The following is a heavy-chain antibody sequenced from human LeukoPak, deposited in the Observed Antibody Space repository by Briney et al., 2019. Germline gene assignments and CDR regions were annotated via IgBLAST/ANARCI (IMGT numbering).Heavy chain of an antibody. CDR3: PRTSYDILTGYNPYFDY. Sequence: GGPLRLSCAASGFTFNTYTMNWVRQAPGKGLEWVSSITASSTAIYSADSVKGRFTISRDNAKNFLYLQMNSLRAEDTAVYYWPRTSYDILTGYNPYFDYWGQGILVTVSS. J-gene: IGHJ4*02. CDR1: GFTFNTYT. D-gene: IGHD3-9*01. V-gene: IGHV3-21*01. CDR2: ITASSTAI.